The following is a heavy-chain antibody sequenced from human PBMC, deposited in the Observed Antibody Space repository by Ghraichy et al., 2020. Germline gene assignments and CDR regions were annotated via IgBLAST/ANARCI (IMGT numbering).Heavy chain of an antibody. Sequence: GGSLRLSCAASGFTFSSYGMHWVRQAPGKGLEWVAVISYDGSNKYYADSVKGRFTISRDNSKNTLYLQMNSLRAEDTAVYYCAKDQDYDSSGYFDYWGQGTLVTVSS. J-gene: IGHJ4*02. CDR3: AKDQDYDSSGYFDY. D-gene: IGHD3-22*01. CDR2: ISYDGSNK. CDR1: GFTFSSYG. V-gene: IGHV3-30*18.